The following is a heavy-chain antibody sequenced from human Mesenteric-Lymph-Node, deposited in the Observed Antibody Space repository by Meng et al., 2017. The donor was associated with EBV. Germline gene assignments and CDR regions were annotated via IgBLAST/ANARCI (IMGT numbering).Heavy chain of an antibody. D-gene: IGHD2-21*02. Sequence: EVELLVSGGGLVQPGGSLRLSCAASGFTFSSYAMSWVRQAPGKGLEWVSAISGSGGSTYYADSVKGRFTISRDNSKNTLYLQMNSLRAEDTAVYYCAKDRSAYCGGDCYNFDYWGQGTLVTVSS. CDR1: GFTFSSYA. V-gene: IGHV3-23*01. CDR2: ISGSGGST. J-gene: IGHJ4*02. CDR3: AKDRSAYCGGDCYNFDY.